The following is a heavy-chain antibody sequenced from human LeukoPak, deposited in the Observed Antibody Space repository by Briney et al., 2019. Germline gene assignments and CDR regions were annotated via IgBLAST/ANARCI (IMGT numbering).Heavy chain of an antibody. CDR3: AKYGGTSGTSFDI. D-gene: IGHD4-23*01. V-gene: IGHV3-7*01. Sequence: GGSLRLSCGASGFTFNTYWMSWPRQAPGKGLEWVANIKEDGSIKGYLDSVKGRFTISRDNAKHSVYLQMNSLTFEDTAVYYCAKYGGTSGTSFDIWGQGTMVTVSS. J-gene: IGHJ3*02. CDR1: GFTFNTYW. CDR2: IKEDGSIK.